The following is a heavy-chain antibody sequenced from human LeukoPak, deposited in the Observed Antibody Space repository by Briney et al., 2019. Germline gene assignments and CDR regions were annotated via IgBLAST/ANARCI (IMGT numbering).Heavy chain of an antibody. V-gene: IGHV3-53*01. CDR2: IYSGGST. D-gene: IGHD3-22*01. CDR3: ARVLSRGVRYVSSGYHKGFDY. J-gene: IGHJ4*02. CDR1: GFTVSSNY. Sequence: PGGSLRLSCAASGFTVSSNYMSWVRQAPGKGLEWVSVIYSGGSTYYADSVKGRFTISRDNSKNTLYLQMNSLRAEDTAVYYCARVLSRGVRYVSSGYHKGFDYWGQGTLVTVSS.